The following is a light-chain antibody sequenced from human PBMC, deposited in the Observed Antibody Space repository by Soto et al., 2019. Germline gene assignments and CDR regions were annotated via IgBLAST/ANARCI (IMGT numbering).Light chain of an antibody. V-gene: IGKV3-15*01. CDR3: QQYHFWPLT. Sequence: EIVMTQSPATLSVSPGERATLSCRASQTVSSNLAWYQQKPGQAPRLLIYGASTRATDIPAKFSGSGSGTEFTLTISSLQSEDFAVFYCQQYHFWPLTFGGGTKVEIK. J-gene: IGKJ4*01. CDR1: QTVSSN. CDR2: GAS.